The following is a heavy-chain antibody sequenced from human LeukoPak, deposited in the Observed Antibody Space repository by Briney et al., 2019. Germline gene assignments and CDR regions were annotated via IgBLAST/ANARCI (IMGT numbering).Heavy chain of an antibody. CDR3: ARVRTKTIFGASDAFDL. Sequence: QPGRSLRLSCAASGFTFDEYAMHWVRPAPGKGLEWVSGISYGSDTIGYVDSVKGRFTISRDNAKNSLYLQMNSLRTDDTAVYYCARVRTKTIFGASDAFDLWGQGTLVTVSS. J-gene: IGHJ3*01. D-gene: IGHD3-3*01. CDR1: GFTFDEYA. CDR2: ISYGSDTI. V-gene: IGHV3-9*01.